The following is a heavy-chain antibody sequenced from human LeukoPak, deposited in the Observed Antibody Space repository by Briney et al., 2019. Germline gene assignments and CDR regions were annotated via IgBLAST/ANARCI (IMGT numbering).Heavy chain of an antibody. CDR1: GNTFTGYY. V-gene: IGHV1-2*02. CDR2: INPNSGGT. J-gene: IGHJ5*02. D-gene: IGHD6-13*01. Sequence: ASVKVSCKASGNTFTGYYMHWVRQSPGQGLEWMGWINPNSGGTNYAQKFQGRVTMTRDTSISTAYMELSRLKSDDTAVYYSARMYSSSFLFDPWGQGTLVTVSS. CDR3: ARMYSSSFLFDP.